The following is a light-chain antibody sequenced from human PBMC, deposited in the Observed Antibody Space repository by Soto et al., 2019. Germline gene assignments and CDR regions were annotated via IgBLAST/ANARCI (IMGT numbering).Light chain of an antibody. CDR1: QSVSGW. J-gene: IGKJ1*01. CDR2: DAS. CDR3: QQYETFSGT. V-gene: IGKV1-5*01. Sequence: DIQMTQSPSTLCASVGEPVTVTVRASQSVSGWLAWYQQKPGEAPKLLIYDASALPRGVPSRFSCSGSGTKFTLTIASLQPDDFATYYCQQYETFSGTFGPGTKVDIK.